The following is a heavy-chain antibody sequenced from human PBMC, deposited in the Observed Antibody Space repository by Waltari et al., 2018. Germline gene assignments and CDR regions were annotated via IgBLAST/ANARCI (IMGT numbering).Heavy chain of an antibody. J-gene: IGHJ4*02. CDR1: GFSFGSYL. CDR3: ARDVNFYFDY. Sequence: EVLLVESGGGWVQPGGSLRFSCLAPGFSFGSYLIGWVRQAPGKGLGWVANIKKDEGEKYYMDSVKGRFTISRDDSTSTQYLQMNSLRAEDTAIYYCARDVNFYFDYWGRGILVTVSS. V-gene: IGHV3-7*01. D-gene: IGHD1-7*01. CDR2: IKKDEGEK.